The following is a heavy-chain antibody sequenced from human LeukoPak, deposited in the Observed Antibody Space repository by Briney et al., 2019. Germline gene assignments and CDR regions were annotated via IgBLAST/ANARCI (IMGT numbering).Heavy chain of an antibody. D-gene: IGHD6-6*01. CDR2: IKRKTDGGTT. V-gene: IGHV3-15*01. CDR1: GFTFSNAW. CDR3: TSTLGY. J-gene: IGHJ4*02. Sequence: GGSLRLSCAASGFTFSNAWMTWVRQAPGKGLEWVGRIKRKTDGGTTDYAALVKGRFTISRDDSENTLYLQMNSLRTEDTAMYYCTSTLGYWGQGTLVTVSS.